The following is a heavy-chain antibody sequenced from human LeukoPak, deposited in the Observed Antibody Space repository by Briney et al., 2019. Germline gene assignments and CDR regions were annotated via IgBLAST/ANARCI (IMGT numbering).Heavy chain of an antibody. CDR3: AKGSISAYFDY. Sequence: NPSETLSLTCAVSGGSISSGGYSWSWLRQPPGKGLEWIGYIYHSGSTYYNPSLKSRVTISVDRSKNQFSLKLSSVTAADTAVYYCAKGSISAYFDYWGQGTLVTVSS. CDR1: GGSISSGGYS. V-gene: IGHV4-30-2*01. CDR2: IYHSGST. J-gene: IGHJ4*02.